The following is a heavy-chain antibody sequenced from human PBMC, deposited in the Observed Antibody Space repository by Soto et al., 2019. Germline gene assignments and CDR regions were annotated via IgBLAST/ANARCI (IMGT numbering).Heavy chain of an antibody. CDR3: STFSSGFYGMDV. CDR1: GGSISSSSYY. D-gene: IGHD3-22*01. Sequence: SETLSLTCTVSGGSISSSSYYWAWIRQPPGKGLEWIGSIFYTGGTYYNPSLKSRITMSADMSKNQFSLSLSSVTAADAAVYYCSTFSSGFYGMDVWGQGTTVTVSS. J-gene: IGHJ6*02. V-gene: IGHV4-39*01. CDR2: IFYTGGT.